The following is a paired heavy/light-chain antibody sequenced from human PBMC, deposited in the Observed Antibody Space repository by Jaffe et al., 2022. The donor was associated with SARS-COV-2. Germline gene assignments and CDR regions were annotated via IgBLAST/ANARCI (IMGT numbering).Heavy chain of an antibody. CDR1: GFTFKTYA. CDR2: ISFDGLNT. V-gene: IGHV3-30*04. D-gene: IGHD6-19*01. J-gene: IGHJ4*02. CDR3: ARGLWSSTGCPDF. Sequence: QVQLVESGGGVVQPGRSLRLSCLASGFTFKTYALHWVRQAPGEGLEWVAVISFDGLNTYFADSVKGRFTISRDNSRNTLYLQMNNLRAEDTAVYYCARGLWSSTGCPDFWGQGTLVTVSS.
Light chain of an antibody. Sequence: DIQMTQSPSSLSASIGDRVTITCRASQGISSYLAWYQQQPGKVPKLLVYAASTLQSGVPSRFSGSGSGTYFTLTISSLQPEDVATYYCQNYNSPPLTFGGGTTVEIK. CDR2: AAS. J-gene: IGKJ4*01. V-gene: IGKV1-27*01. CDR3: QNYNSPPLT. CDR1: QGISSY.